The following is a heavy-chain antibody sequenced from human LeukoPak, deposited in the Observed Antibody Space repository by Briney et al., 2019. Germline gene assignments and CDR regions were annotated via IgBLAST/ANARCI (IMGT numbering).Heavy chain of an antibody. V-gene: IGHV3-30-3*01. CDR2: ISYDGSNK. J-gene: IGHJ4*02. CDR1: GFTFSSYA. Sequence: GGSLRLSCAASGFTFSSYAMHWVRQAPGKGLEWVAVISYDGSNKYYADSVKGRFTISRDNSKNTLYLQMNSQRAEDTAVYYCARGIRRDGYNFRHYWGQGTLVTVSS. D-gene: IGHD5-24*01. CDR3: ARGIRRDGYNFRHY.